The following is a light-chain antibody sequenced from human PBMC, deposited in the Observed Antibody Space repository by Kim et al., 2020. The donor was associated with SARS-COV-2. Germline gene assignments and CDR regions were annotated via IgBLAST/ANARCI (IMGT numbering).Light chain of an antibody. CDR1: SGSIASNY. CDR3: QSYDSSNPWV. CDR2: ADN. J-gene: IGLJ3*02. Sequence: NFMLTQPHSVSESPGKTVTISCTGSSGSIASNYVQWYQQRPGSAPTTVIYADNQRPSGVPDRFSGSIDSSSNSASLTISGLKTEDEADYYCQSYDSSNPWVFGGGTQLTVL. V-gene: IGLV6-57*02.